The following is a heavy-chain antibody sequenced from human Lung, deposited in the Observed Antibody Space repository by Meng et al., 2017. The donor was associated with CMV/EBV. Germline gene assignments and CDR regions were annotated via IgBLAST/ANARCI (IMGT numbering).Heavy chain of an antibody. V-gene: IGHV4-31*03. D-gene: IGHD3-10*01. CDR2: IHSSGST. CDR1: GGSISSGGYY. Sequence: VQLQESGPGLVKPSQTLPLTCTVSGGSISSGGYYWSWIRQHPGKGLEWIGYIHSSGSTYYNPSLRSRLTISVDTSKNQFSLKLSSVTAADTAVYYCARASYGSGSPLGESWFDPWGQGTLVTVSS. J-gene: IGHJ5*02. CDR3: ARASYGSGSPLGESWFDP.